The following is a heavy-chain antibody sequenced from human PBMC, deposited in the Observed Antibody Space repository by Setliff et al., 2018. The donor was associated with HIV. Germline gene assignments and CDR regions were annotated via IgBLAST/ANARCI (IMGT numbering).Heavy chain of an antibody. CDR1: GGSISAGYHY. J-gene: IGHJ5*02. CDR3: ARRDTSTGVDP. V-gene: IGHV4-61*09. D-gene: IGHD7-27*01. CDR2: IYTTGST. Sequence: TLSLTCTVSGGSISAGYHYWTWIRQPAGKGLEWIGHIYTTGSTTNYNPSLKSRVTMSLDTSKNQFSLRLSSVTAADTAIYYCARRDTSTGVDPWGQGALVTVSS.